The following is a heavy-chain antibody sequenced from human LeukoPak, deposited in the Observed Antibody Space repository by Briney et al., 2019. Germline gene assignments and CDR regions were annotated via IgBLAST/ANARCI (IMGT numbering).Heavy chain of an antibody. V-gene: IGHV4-59*01. CDR3: ARVGGTYYYEDY. CDR2: LFYSGST. D-gene: IGHD1-26*01. Sequence: SETLSLTCTVSGGSISSYYWSWIRQPPGKGLEWIGYLFYSGSTNYNPSLKSRVTISVDTSKNQFSLKLTSVTAADTAVYYCARVGGTYYYEDYWGQGTLVTVSS. J-gene: IGHJ4*02. CDR1: GGSISSYY.